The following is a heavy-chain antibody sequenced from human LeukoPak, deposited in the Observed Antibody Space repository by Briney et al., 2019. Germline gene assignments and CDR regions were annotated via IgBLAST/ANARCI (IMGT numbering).Heavy chain of an antibody. CDR1: GFTFSSYW. D-gene: IGHD4-23*01. CDR2: IKQDGSEK. J-gene: IGHJ4*02. CDR3: ATDRKVGTWDPRFNY. Sequence: TGGSLRLSCAASGFTFSSYWMSWVRQAPGKGLEWVASIKQDGSEKYYVDSVKGRFTISRDNAKSSLYLQMNSLRAEDTAIYYCATDRKVGTWDPRFNYWGQGTLVTVSS. V-gene: IGHV3-7*01.